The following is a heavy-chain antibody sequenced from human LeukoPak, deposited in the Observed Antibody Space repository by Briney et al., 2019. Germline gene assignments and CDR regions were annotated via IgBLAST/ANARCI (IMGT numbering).Heavy chain of an antibody. D-gene: IGHD6-19*01. CDR1: GGSISSYY. Sequence: SETLSLTCTVSGGSISSYYWSWIRQPPGKGLEWIGYIYYSETTNYNPSLKSRVTISVATSKNQFSLNLSSVTAADTAVYYCARGGGGEYSSGWYDYWGQGTLVTVSS. J-gene: IGHJ4*02. V-gene: IGHV4-59*01. CDR2: IYYSETT. CDR3: ARGGGGEYSSGWYDY.